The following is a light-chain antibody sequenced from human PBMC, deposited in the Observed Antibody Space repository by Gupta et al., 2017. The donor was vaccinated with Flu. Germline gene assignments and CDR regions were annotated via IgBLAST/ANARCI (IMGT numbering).Light chain of an antibody. V-gene: IGKV3-15*01. CDR3: QHENNWPRT. CDR1: QSVSSN. Sequence: EIVMTQSPATLSVSPGERATLSCRASQSVSSNLAWYQQKPGQAPRLLIYGASTRATGLPARFSGSGSGTEFTLTISSRQSEDFAVYYCQHENNWPRTFGQGTKVEIK. J-gene: IGKJ1*01. CDR2: GAS.